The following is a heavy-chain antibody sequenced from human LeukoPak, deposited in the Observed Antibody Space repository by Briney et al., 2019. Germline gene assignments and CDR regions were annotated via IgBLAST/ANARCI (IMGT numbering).Heavy chain of an antibody. V-gene: IGHV3-9*01. J-gene: IGHJ4*02. D-gene: IGHD5-18*01. CDR1: GFTFDDYA. Sequence: GGSLRLSCAASGFTFDDYAMHWVRQAPGKGLEWVSGISWNSGSIGYADSVKGRFAISRDNAKNSLYLQMNSLRAEDTALYYCAKDLRGYSYGSSLDYWGQGTLVTVSS. CDR2: ISWNSGSI. CDR3: AKDLRGYSYGSSLDY.